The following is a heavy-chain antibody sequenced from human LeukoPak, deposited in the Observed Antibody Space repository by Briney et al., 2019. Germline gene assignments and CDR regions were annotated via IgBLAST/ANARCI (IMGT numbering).Heavy chain of an antibody. J-gene: IGHJ4*02. Sequence: SETLSLTCAVYGGSFSGYYWSWIRQPPGKGLEWIGEINHSGSTNYNPSLKSRVTISVDTSKNQFSLKLSSVTAADTAVYYCARGQRSDYYDSSGTPFDYWGQGTLVTVSS. D-gene: IGHD3-22*01. V-gene: IGHV4-34*01. CDR2: INHSGST. CDR1: GGSFSGYY. CDR3: ARGQRSDYYDSSGTPFDY.